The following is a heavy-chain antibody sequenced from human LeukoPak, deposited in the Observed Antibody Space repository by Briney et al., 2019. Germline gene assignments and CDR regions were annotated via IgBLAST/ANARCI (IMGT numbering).Heavy chain of an antibody. Sequence: GGSLRLSCAASGFTFDDYDMSWVRQAPGKGLEWVANIKQDGSDKYYLDSVKGRFSISRDNAKNSLYLQMNSLRAEDTAVYYCARDERLFQSAYWGQGTLVTVSS. CDR3: ARDERLFQSAY. J-gene: IGHJ4*02. CDR2: IKQDGSDK. D-gene: IGHD3-3*01. V-gene: IGHV3-7*04. CDR1: GFTFDDYD.